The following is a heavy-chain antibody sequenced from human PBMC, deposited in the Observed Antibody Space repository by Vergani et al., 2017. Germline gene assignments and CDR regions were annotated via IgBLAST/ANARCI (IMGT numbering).Heavy chain of an antibody. D-gene: IGHD2-21*01. CDR3: AGDPNAGGDPLDLPYWYFDL. CDR1: GFTFSSYA. CDR2: ISGSGGST. V-gene: IGHV3-23*01. J-gene: IGHJ2*01. Sequence: EVQLLESGGGLVQPGGSLRLSCAASGFTFSSYAMSWVRQAPGKGLEWVSAISGSGGSTYYADSVKGRFTISRDKAKNSLYLQMNSLRAEDTAAYYCAGDPNAGGDPLDLPYWYFDLWGRGTLVTVSS.